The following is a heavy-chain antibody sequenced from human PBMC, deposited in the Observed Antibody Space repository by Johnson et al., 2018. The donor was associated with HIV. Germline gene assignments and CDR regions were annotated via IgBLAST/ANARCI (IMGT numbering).Heavy chain of an antibody. CDR1: GFKNDDYG. D-gene: IGHD1-26*01. V-gene: IGHV3-30*03. CDR2: ISSDGSNK. J-gene: IGHJ3*02. CDR3: ARGGNELEDLDAFDI. Sequence: QVQLVESGGRVVRPGGSLRLSCAASGFKNDDYGMTWARQAPGKGLEWVAVISSDGSNKYYADSVKGRFTISRDNSKNTLYLQMNSLRAEDTAVYYCARGGNELEDLDAFDIWGQGTMVTVSS.